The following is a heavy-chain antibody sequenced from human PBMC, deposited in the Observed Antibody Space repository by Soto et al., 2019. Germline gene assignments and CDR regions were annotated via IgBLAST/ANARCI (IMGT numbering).Heavy chain of an antibody. CDR2: ISYDGSNK. Sequence: GGSLRLSCAASGFTFSSYAMHWVRQAPGKGLEWVAVISYDGSNKYYADSVKGRFTISRDNSKNTLYLQMNSLRAEDTAVYYCARDDPEYSSSWYTENNWFDPWGQGTLVTVSS. J-gene: IGHJ5*02. D-gene: IGHD6-13*01. CDR1: GFTFSSYA. CDR3: ARDDPEYSSSWYTENNWFDP. V-gene: IGHV3-30-3*01.